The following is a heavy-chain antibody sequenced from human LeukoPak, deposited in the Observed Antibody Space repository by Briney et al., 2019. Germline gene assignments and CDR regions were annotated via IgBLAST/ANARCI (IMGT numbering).Heavy chain of an antibody. J-gene: IGHJ4*02. D-gene: IGHD6-19*01. CDR3: ARVPVAGFDY. V-gene: IGHV3-21*01. Sequence: GGSLRLSCAASGFTFSSYSMNWVRQAPGKGLEWVSSISSSSSYIYYADSVKSRFTISRDNAKNSLYLQMNSLRAEDTAVYYCARVPVAGFDYWGQGTLVTVSS. CDR1: GFTFSSYS. CDR2: ISSSSSYI.